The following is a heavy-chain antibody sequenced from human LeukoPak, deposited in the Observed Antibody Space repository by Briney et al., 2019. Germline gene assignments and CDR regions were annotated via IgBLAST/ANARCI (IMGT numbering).Heavy chain of an antibody. V-gene: IGHV5-10-1*01. Sequence: GESLKISCKGSGYSFTSYWIAWVRQAPGKGLEWMGRIDPSDSYTKYSPSFQGHVTISADKSISTAYLQWSSLKASDTAMYYCARRYGTSWYYFDDWGQGTLVTVSS. CDR1: GYSFTSYW. D-gene: IGHD6-13*01. CDR2: IDPSDSYT. J-gene: IGHJ4*02. CDR3: ARRYGTSWYYFDD.